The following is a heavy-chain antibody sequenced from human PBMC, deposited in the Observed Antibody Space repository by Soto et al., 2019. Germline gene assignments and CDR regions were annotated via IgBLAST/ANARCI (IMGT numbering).Heavy chain of an antibody. CDR3: TRGRAGKRWEQDY. V-gene: IGHV4-59*01. Sequence: QVQLQESGPGLVKPSETLSLTCTVSGGSISGYYWSWIRQPPGKGLEWIGYINYSGTTNYNPSLKSRVIMSVDTSKNQCSLKLSSVTAADTAVYYCTRGRAGKRWEQDYWGQGTLVTVSS. J-gene: IGHJ4*02. CDR2: INYSGTT. D-gene: IGHD1-26*01. CDR1: GGSISGYY.